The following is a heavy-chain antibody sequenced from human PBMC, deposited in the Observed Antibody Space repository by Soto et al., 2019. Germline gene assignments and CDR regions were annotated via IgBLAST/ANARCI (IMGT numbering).Heavy chain of an antibody. CDR2: IDPSDSYT. D-gene: IGHD6-13*01. CDR3: ARRPGIAAAGYYYGMDV. CDR1: GYSFTSYW. V-gene: IGHV5-10-1*01. Sequence: GESLKISCQGSGYSFTSYWISWVRQMPGKGLEWMGRIDPSDSYTNYSPSFQGHVTISADKSISTAYLQWSSLKASDTAMYYCARRPGIAAAGYYYGMDVWGQGTTVTVSS. J-gene: IGHJ6*02.